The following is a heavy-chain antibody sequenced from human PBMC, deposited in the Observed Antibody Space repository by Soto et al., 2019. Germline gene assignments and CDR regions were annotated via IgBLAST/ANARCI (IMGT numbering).Heavy chain of an antibody. V-gene: IGHV1-69*01. CDR2: ISPIFGTA. CDR3: ARGKKGNSGAYFDY. Sequence: QVQLVQSGAEVKKPGSSVKVSCKASGGTFSSYAISWVRQAPGQGLEWMGGISPIFGTANYAQKFQGRVTITADESTSPDYMELSSLRSEDTAVYYCARGKKGNSGAYFDYWGQGTLVTVSS. J-gene: IGHJ4*02. CDR1: GGTFSSYA. D-gene: IGHD4-4*01.